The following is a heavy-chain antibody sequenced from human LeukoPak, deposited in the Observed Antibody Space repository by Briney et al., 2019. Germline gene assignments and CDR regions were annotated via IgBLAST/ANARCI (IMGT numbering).Heavy chain of an antibody. CDR2: MSYDGSNI. D-gene: IGHD2-2*01. J-gene: IGHJ4*02. Sequence: GGSLRVSCAASGFTFTRFAMHWVRQAPGKGLEWVALMSYDGSNIYYADSVKGRFTISRDNSKNTLFLQMNSLRVEDTALFYCARGVGTPSCYGDYWGQGTLVTVSS. CDR1: GFTFTRFA. V-gene: IGHV3-30*03. CDR3: ARGVGTPSCYGDY.